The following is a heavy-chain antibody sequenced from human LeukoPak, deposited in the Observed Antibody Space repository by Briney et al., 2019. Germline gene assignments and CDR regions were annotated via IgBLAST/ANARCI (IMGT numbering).Heavy chain of an antibody. Sequence: GESLRLSCAASGFTFSSYAMSWVRQAPGKGLEWVSSASGSGGSTYYADSVKGRFTISRDNSKNTLYLQMSSLRAEDTAVYYCAKDLGSVVTPPSLDYWGQGTLVTVSS. CDR2: ASGSGGST. CDR1: GFTFSSYA. D-gene: IGHD4-23*01. CDR3: AKDLGSVVTPPSLDY. V-gene: IGHV3-23*01. J-gene: IGHJ4*02.